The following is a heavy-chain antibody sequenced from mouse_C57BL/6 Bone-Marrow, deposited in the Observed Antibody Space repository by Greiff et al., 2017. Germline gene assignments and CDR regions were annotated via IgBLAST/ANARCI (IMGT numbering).Heavy chain of an antibody. CDR3: GSYYDGSSYNY. D-gene: IGHD1-1*01. CDR1: GYTFTSYW. V-gene: IGHV1-64*01. Sequence: QVQLQQPGAELVKPGASVKLSCKASGYTFTSYWMHWVKQSPGQGLEWIGMIHPNSGSTNYNEKFKSKATLTVDKSSSTAYMQLSSLTSEDSAVYYCGSYYDGSSYNYWGQGTTLTVSS. CDR2: IHPNSGST. J-gene: IGHJ2*01.